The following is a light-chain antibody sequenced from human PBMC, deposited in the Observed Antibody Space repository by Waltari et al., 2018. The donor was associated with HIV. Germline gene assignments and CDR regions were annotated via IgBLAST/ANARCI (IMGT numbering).Light chain of an antibody. CDR1: ASDVGSSNL. CDR2: AIT. Sequence: QSALTQPASVSGSPGQSITISCTGTASDVGSSNLVSWYQQHPGKAPKVLIYAITKRPSGVSNRFSGSKSGNTASLTISGLQAEDEANYYCCSCADTVLFGGGTKVTVL. CDR3: CSCADTVL. J-gene: IGLJ2*01. V-gene: IGLV2-23*02.